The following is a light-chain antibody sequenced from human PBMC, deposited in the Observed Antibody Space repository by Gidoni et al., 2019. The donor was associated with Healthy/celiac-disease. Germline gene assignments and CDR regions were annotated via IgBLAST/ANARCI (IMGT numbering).Light chain of an antibody. CDR1: GSDVGGYNY. CDR2: EVS. J-gene: IGLJ1*01. V-gene: IGLV2-14*01. Sequence: QSALTQPACVSGSPGQSITISCTGTGSDVGGYNYVSWYQQHPGKAPKLMIYEVSNRPSGVSNRFSGSKSGNTASLTISGLQAVDEADYYCSSYTSSSTPMVFGTGTKVTVL. CDR3: SSYTSSSTPMV.